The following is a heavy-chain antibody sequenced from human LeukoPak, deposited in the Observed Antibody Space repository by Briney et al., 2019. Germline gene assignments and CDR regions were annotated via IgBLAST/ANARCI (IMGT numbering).Heavy chain of an antibody. V-gene: IGHV4-59*01. CDR1: GGSISSYY. Sequence: SETLSLTCTVSGGSISSYYWSWLRQPPGKGLEWIGYIYYSGSTNYNPSLKSRVTISVDTSKNQFSLKLSSVTAADTAVYYCAGGYSSSWYGGPFYYYYYGMDVWGQGTTVTVSS. CDR2: IYYSGST. CDR3: AGGYSSSWYGGPFYYYYYGMDV. D-gene: IGHD6-13*01. J-gene: IGHJ6*02.